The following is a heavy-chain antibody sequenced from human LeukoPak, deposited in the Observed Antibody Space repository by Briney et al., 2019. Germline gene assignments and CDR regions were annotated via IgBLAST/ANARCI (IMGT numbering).Heavy chain of an antibody. CDR2: IYYSGST. J-gene: IGHJ4*02. D-gene: IGHD3-3*01. CDR1: GGSLTTGAYY. V-gene: IGHV4-31*03. CDR3: ARAGQGDFWSGLRYFDY. Sequence: SQTLSLTCTVSGGSLTTGAYYWSWIRQNPGKGLEWIGYIYYSGSTYKNPSLKSRLTLSVDTSKNQFSLRLRSVTAADTAVYYCARAGQGDFWSGLRYFDYWGQGTLVTVSS.